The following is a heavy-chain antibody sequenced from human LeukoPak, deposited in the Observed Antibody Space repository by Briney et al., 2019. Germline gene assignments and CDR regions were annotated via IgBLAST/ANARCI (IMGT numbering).Heavy chain of an antibody. D-gene: IGHD6-19*01. J-gene: IGHJ4*02. CDR2: ISGSGGST. Sequence: PGGSLRLSCAASGFTFSSYAMSWVRQAPGKGLEWVSAISGSGGSTYYADSVKGRFTISRDNSKNTLYLQMNSLRAEDTAVYYCAKDLEQWLVLFLFDYWGQGTLVTVSS. CDR3: AKDLEQWLVLFLFDY. CDR1: GFTFSSYA. V-gene: IGHV3-23*01.